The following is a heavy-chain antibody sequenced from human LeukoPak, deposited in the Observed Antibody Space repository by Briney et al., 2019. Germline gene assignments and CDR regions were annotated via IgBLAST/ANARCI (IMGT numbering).Heavy chain of an antibody. CDR2: INHSGST. V-gene: IGHV4-34*01. D-gene: IGHD6-19*01. J-gene: IGHJ4*02. CDR3: ARGEGSGLDY. CDR1: GGSFSCYY. Sequence: SETLSLTCAVYGGSFSCYYWSWIRPPPGKGLEWIGEINHSGSTNYNPSLKRRVTISVDTSKNQFSLKLSSVTAADTAVYYCARGEGSGLDYWGQGTLVTVSS.